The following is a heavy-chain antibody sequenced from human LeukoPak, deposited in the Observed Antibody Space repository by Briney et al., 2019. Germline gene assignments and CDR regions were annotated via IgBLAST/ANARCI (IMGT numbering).Heavy chain of an antibody. J-gene: IGHJ4*02. V-gene: IGHV1-2*02. CDR1: GYTFTGYY. CDR2: INPNSGGT. CDR3: AREDGRSDILTGYSDSGFDY. Sequence: ASVKVSCKASGYTFTGYYMHWVRQAPGQGLEWMGWINPNSGGTNYAQKSQGRVTMTRDTSISTAYMELSRLRSDDTAVYYCAREDGRSDILTGYSDSGFDYWGQGTLVTVSS. D-gene: IGHD3-9*01.